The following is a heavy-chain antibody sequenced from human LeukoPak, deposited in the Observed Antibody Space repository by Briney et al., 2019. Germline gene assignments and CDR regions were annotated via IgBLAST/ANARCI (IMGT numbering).Heavy chain of an antibody. V-gene: IGHV3-23*01. CDR2: ISGSGGST. D-gene: IGHD3-10*01. CDR1: GFTFSSYA. J-gene: IGHJ5*02. Sequence: PGGSLRLSCAASGFTFSSYAMSWVRQAPGKGLEWVSAISGSGGSTYHADSVKGRFTISRDNSKNTLYLQMNSLGAEDTAVYYCAKDTDYYGSGSYSDPWGQGTLVTVSS. CDR3: AKDTDYYGSGSYSDP.